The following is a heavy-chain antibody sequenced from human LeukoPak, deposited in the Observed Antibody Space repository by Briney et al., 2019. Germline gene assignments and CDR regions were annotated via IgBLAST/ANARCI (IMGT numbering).Heavy chain of an antibody. V-gene: IGHV3-30*18. CDR2: ISYDGSNK. CDR3: AKALPRYCSSTSCYPQLFDY. Sequence: PGRSLRLSCAASGFTFSSYGMRWVRQAPGKGLEWVAVISYDGSNKYYADSVKGRFTISRDNSKNTLYLQMNSPRAEDTAVYYCAKALPRYCSSTSCYPQLFDYWGQGTLVTVSS. J-gene: IGHJ4*02. D-gene: IGHD2-2*01. CDR1: GFTFSSYG.